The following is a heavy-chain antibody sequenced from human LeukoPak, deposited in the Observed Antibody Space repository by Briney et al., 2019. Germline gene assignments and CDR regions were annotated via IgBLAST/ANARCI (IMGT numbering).Heavy chain of an antibody. Sequence: PGGSLRLSCAVSGFTISGYWMHWVRHPPGKGLVWVSRINTDGSSTSYADSVKGRFTISSDNGKNILYLQMNSLRVEDTAVYYCSYSGSLMTGWGQGTLVTVSS. V-gene: IGHV3-74*01. D-gene: IGHD1-26*01. CDR3: SYSGSLMTG. J-gene: IGHJ4*02. CDR2: INTDGSST. CDR1: GFTISGYW.